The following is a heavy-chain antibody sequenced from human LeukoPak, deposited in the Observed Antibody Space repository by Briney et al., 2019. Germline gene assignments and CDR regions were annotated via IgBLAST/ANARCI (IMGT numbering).Heavy chain of an antibody. J-gene: IGHJ3*02. CDR2: ISAYNGNT. D-gene: IGHD2-15*01. Sequence: ASVKVSCKASGYTFTSYGISWVRQAPGQGLEWMGWISAYNGNTNYARKLQGRVTMTTDTSTSTAYMELRSLRSDDTAVYYCAGFDCRGGSCYNKRLGPLAFDIWGQGTMVTVSS. CDR1: GYTFTSYG. CDR3: AGFDCRGGSCYNKRLGPLAFDI. V-gene: IGHV1-18*01.